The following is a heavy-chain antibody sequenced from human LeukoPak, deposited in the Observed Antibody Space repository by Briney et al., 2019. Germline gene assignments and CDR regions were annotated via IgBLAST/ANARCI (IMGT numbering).Heavy chain of an antibody. D-gene: IGHD6-19*01. Sequence: SETLSLTCTVSGGSISSYYWSWIRQPPGKGLEWIGYIYYSGSTNYNPSLKSRVTISVDTSKNQFSLKLSSVTAADTAVYYCATPSSGWSKDAFDILGQGTMVTVSS. CDR3: ATPSSGWSKDAFDI. J-gene: IGHJ3*02. CDR2: IYYSGST. V-gene: IGHV4-59*08. CDR1: GGSISSYY.